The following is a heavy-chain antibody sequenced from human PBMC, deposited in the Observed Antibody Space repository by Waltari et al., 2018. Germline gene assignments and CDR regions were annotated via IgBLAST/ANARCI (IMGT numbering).Heavy chain of an antibody. Sequence: QGQLGESGGGVDQPGGYLRPSCAAAGLPFSSDGMHWFLQAPGKGLEWVAFIRYDGSNKYYADSVKGRFTISRDNSKNTLYLQMNSLRAEDTAVYYCAKGGGYGDYNINYWGQGTLVTVSS. J-gene: IGHJ4*02. CDR2: IRYDGSNK. D-gene: IGHD4-17*01. V-gene: IGHV3-30*02. CDR3: AKGGGYGDYNINY. CDR1: GLPFSSDG.